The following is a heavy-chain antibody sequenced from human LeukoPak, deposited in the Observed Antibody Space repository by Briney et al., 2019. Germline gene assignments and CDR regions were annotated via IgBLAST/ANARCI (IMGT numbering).Heavy chain of an antibody. CDR3: ARGDGYNDAEYLQH. Sequence: PGGSLRLSCAASGFTFSSYGMHWVRQAPGKGLEWVAVIWYDGSNKYYGDSVKGRFTTSRGNSKKTLYLQMNSLRVEDTAVCYCARGDGYNDAEYLQHWGQGTLVTVSS. J-gene: IGHJ1*01. CDR1: GFTFSSYG. V-gene: IGHV3-33*01. CDR2: IWYDGSNK. D-gene: IGHD5-24*01.